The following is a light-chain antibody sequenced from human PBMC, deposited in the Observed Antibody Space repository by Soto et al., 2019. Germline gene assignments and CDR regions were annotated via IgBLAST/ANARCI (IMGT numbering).Light chain of an antibody. V-gene: IGKV1-39*01. CDR3: QQSYNTRYT. CDR1: QSFSNY. Sequence: IQMTQSPSSLSASVGDRVTITCRASQSFSNYLNWYQHKPGKAPKLLISATSSLQSGVPSRFSGSGSGADFTLTISSLQPEDFPTYYCQQSYNTRYTFGQGTKLEIK. J-gene: IGKJ2*01. CDR2: ATS.